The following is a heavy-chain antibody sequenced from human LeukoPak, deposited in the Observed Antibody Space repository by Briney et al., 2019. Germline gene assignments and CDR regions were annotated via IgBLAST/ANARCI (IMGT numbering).Heavy chain of an antibody. V-gene: IGHV1-8*03. CDR1: GYTFTSYD. J-gene: IGHJ5*02. D-gene: IGHD6-19*01. Sequence: AASVKVSCKASGYTFTSYDINWVRQATGQGLEWMGWMNPNSGNTGYAQKFQGRVTITRNTSISTAYMELSSLRSEDTAVYYCATGYSSGWYNWFDPWGQGTLVTVSS. CDR2: MNPNSGNT. CDR3: ATGYSSGWYNWFDP.